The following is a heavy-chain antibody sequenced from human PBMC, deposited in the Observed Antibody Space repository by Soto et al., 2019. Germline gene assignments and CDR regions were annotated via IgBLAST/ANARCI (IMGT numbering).Heavy chain of an antibody. CDR3: ALGGYCSGGSCYPGRWFDP. D-gene: IGHD2-15*01. V-gene: IGHV4-59*01. J-gene: IGHJ5*02. CDR2: IYYSGST. CDR1: GGSTSSYY. Sequence: SETLSLTCTVSGGSTSSYYWSWIRQPPGKGLEWIGYIYYSGSTNYNPSLKSRVTISVDTSKNQFSLKLSSVTAADTAVYYCALGGYCSGGSCYPGRWFDPWGQGTLVTVSS.